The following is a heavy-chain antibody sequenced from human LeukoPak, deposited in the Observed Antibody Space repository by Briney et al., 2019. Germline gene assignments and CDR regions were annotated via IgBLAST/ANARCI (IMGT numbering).Heavy chain of an antibody. D-gene: IGHD2-15*01. Sequence: SETLSLTCTVSGGSISGTDSYWGWIRQLPGKGLEWIGNIHSTGNSFCNPSLKSRVTISVDTSKNQFSLKLSSVTAADTAVYYCEKDSHLDVWGHGTTVTVSS. CDR2: IHSTGNS. J-gene: IGHJ6*02. CDR3: EKDSHLDV. CDR1: GGSISGTDSY. V-gene: IGHV4-39*01.